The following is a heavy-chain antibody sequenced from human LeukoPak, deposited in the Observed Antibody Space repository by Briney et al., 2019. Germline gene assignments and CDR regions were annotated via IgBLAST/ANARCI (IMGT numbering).Heavy chain of an antibody. CDR1: GYSFTSYW. Sequence: GESLKISCKGSGYSFTSYWNGWVRQMPGKGLEWMGIIYPGDSDTRYSPSFQGQVTISADKSISTAYLQWSSLKASDTAMYYCARQGVGDRYTYGIDYWGQGTLVTVSS. J-gene: IGHJ4*02. V-gene: IGHV5-51*01. D-gene: IGHD5-24*01. CDR3: ARQGVGDRYTYGIDY. CDR2: IYPGDSDT.